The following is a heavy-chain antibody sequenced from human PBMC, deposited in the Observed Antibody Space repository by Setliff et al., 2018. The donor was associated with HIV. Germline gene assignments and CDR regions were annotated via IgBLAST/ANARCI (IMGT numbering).Heavy chain of an antibody. CDR2: ISSSGSTI. CDR3: ARLSTWGFY. D-gene: IGHD7-27*01. J-gene: IGHJ4*02. V-gene: IGHV3-48*03. CDR1: GFTFSSYE. Sequence: AGGSLRLSCAASGFTFSSYEMNWVRQAPGKGLEWVSYISSSGSTIYYADSVKGRFTISRDNAKNSLYLQMNSLRAEDTAVYFCARLSTWGFYWGQGTLVTVSS.